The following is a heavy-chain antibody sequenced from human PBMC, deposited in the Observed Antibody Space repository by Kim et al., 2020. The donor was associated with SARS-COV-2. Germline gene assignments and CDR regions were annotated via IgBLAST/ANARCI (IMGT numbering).Heavy chain of an antibody. J-gene: IGHJ4*01. V-gene: IGHV3-23*01. Sequence: GGSLRLSCAASGFTFSSYAMSWCPQAAGEGIESVSAISGSGGSTYSSVSVKGRFTIPSDNSKNPLYLTMNILRVKVTALNYFAKGERITMIVVFTLFDY. CDR2: ISGSGGST. CDR3: AKGERITMIVVFTLFDY. D-gene: IGHD3-22*01. CDR1: GFTFSSYA.